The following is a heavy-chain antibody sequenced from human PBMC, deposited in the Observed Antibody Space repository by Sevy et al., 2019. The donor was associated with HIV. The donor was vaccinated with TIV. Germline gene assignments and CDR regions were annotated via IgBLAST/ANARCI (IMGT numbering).Heavy chain of an antibody. CDR1: GFSVNDKY. Sequence: GGSLRLSCAISGFSVNDKYIIWVREAPGKGLEWVSVIFSSGSTYYADAAKGRFTISRDNSKNTVDLQMNSVRAEDTAVYYCVSLFLSYRSGWSYFDYWGQGTLVTVSS. CDR2: IFSSGST. V-gene: IGHV3-66*02. J-gene: IGHJ4*02. D-gene: IGHD6-19*01. CDR3: VSLFLSYRSGWSYFDY.